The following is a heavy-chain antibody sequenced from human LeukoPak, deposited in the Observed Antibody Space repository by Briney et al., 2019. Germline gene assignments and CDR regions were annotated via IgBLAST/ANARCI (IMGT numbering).Heavy chain of an antibody. CDR2: IYYSGST. V-gene: IGHV4-59*01. D-gene: IGHD3-10*01. CDR1: GGSISSYY. Sequence: SETLSLTCTVSGGSISSYYWSWIRQLPGKGREWIGYIYYSGSTNYNPSLKSRVTISVDTSKNQFSLKLSSVTAADTAVYYCARGGYYFGSGSSWGQGTLVTVSS. J-gene: IGHJ4*02. CDR3: ARGGYYFGSGSS.